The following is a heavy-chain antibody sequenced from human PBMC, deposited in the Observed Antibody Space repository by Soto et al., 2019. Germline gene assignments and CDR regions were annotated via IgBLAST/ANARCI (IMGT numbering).Heavy chain of an antibody. J-gene: IGHJ6*02. D-gene: IGHD1-26*01. CDR3: VRVGAPRDYYYGMDV. CDR2: IWYDGSNK. Sequence: GGSLRLSCAASGFTFSSYGMHWVRQAPGKGLEWVAVIWYDGSNKYYADSVKGRFTISRDNSKNTLYLQMNSLRAEDTAVYYCVRVGAPRDYYYGMDVWGQGTTVT. V-gene: IGHV3-33*01. CDR1: GFTFSSYG.